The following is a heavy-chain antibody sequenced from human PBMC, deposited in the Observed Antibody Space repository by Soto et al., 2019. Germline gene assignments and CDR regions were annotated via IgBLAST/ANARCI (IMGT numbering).Heavy chain of an antibody. Sequence: GESLKISCQGSGYRFTSYWIGWVRQMPGKGLEWMGIIYPGDSDTRYSPSFQGQVTISADKSISTAYLQWSSLKASDTAMYYCARRRGGAAAGTFGWFDPWGQGTLVTVSS. V-gene: IGHV5-51*01. J-gene: IGHJ5*02. D-gene: IGHD6-13*01. CDR3: ARRRGGAAAGTFGWFDP. CDR1: GYRFTSYW. CDR2: IYPGDSDT.